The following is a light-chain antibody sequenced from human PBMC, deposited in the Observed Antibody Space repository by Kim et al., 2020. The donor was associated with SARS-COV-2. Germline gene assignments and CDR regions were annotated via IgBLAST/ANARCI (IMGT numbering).Light chain of an antibody. CDR1: SGSVSSNYY. Sequence: GGPVTITCGLSSGSVSSNYYPSWYQQTPGRAPRTLIHTTNTRSSGVPDRFSGSILGNKAALTITGAQADDEADYYCVLYMGSGISVFGGGTQLTVL. J-gene: IGLJ3*02. V-gene: IGLV8-61*01. CDR3: VLYMGSGISV. CDR2: TTN.